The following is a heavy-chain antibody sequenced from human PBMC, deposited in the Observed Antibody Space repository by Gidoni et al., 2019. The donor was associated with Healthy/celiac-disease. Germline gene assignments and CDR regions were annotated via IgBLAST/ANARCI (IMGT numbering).Heavy chain of an antibody. Sequence: QVQLQQWGAGLLEPSETLSLTCAVYGGSFSGYYWSWIRQPPGQGREWIGEINHSGSTNYNPSLKSRVTISVDTSKNQFSLKLSSVTAADTAVYYCARGLGYGSGSYYIYWGQGTLVTVSS. V-gene: IGHV4-34*01. J-gene: IGHJ4*02. D-gene: IGHD3-10*01. CDR3: ARGLGYGSGSYYIY. CDR1: GGSFSGYY. CDR2: INHSGST.